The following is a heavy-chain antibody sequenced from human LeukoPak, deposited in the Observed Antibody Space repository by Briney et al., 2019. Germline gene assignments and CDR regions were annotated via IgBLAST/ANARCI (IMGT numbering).Heavy chain of an antibody. Sequence: NPSETLSLTCIVSGGSISSTTYYWGWIRQPPGKRLEWIGSIYYSGNTYYNPSLKSRVTISIDTSKNQFSLKLSSVTAADTAVYYCARRGGYSYGYVHWGQGTLVTVSS. CDR2: IYYSGNT. D-gene: IGHD5-18*01. V-gene: IGHV4-39*01. CDR3: ARRGGYSYGYVH. CDR1: GGSISSTTYY. J-gene: IGHJ4*02.